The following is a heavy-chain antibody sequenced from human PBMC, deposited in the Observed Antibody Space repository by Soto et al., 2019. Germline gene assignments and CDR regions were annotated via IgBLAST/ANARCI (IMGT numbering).Heavy chain of an antibody. J-gene: IGHJ4*02. Sequence: QITLKESGPTLVKPTQTLTLTSTFSGFSLRNSGVGVGWIRRPPGKALDWLALIYWDDEKRYSPSLKSRLTITKDTSKNQVVLTMANMDPVDTATYYCAHRRVSTVPGYSYFDLWGQGTLVTVSS. D-gene: IGHD1-26*01. CDR1: GFSLRNSGVG. CDR2: IYWDDEK. V-gene: IGHV2-5*02. CDR3: AHRRVSTVPGYSYFDL.